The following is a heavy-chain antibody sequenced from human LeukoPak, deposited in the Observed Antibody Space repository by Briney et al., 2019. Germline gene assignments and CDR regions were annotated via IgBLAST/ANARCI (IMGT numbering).Heavy chain of an antibody. Sequence: GGSLRLSRAASGFTFDDYGMSWVRQAPGKGLEWVSGINWNGGSTGYADSVKGRFTISRDNAKNSLYLQMNSLRAEDTALYYCARDARYYYDSSGYYYEGFFDYWGQGTLVTVSS. V-gene: IGHV3-20*04. CDR3: ARDARYYYDSSGYYYEGFFDY. CDR2: INWNGGST. CDR1: GFTFDDYG. J-gene: IGHJ4*02. D-gene: IGHD3-22*01.